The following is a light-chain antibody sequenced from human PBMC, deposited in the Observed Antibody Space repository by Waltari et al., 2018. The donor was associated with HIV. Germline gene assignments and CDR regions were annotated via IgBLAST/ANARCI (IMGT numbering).Light chain of an antibody. J-gene: IGKJ1*01. CDR2: GAT. CDR1: ETIVSKY. V-gene: IGKV3-20*01. CDR3: HQYGLSPWT. Sequence: VALTQSPDSLALSPGDSVPLSCRANETIVSKYLGWFQQRPGQAPRLLLYGATIRAAGTPNRFSGSAFGTNFTLTINKLQVDDFAIYFCHQYGLSPWTFGQGTRLE.